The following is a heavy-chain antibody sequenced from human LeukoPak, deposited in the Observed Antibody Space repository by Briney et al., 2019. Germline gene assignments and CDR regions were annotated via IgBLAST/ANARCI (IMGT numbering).Heavy chain of an antibody. D-gene: IGHD2-2*01. CDR2: IYTSGST. J-gene: IGHJ5*02. CDR3: ASGMVSCSSTSCYLVSGFDP. CDR1: GGSISSYY. Sequence: SETLSLTCTVSGGSISSYYWSWIRQPAGKGLEWIGRIYTSGSTNYNPSLKSRVTMSVDTSKNQFSLKLSSVTAADTAVYYCASGMVSCSSTSCYLVSGFDPWGQGTLVTVSS. V-gene: IGHV4-4*07.